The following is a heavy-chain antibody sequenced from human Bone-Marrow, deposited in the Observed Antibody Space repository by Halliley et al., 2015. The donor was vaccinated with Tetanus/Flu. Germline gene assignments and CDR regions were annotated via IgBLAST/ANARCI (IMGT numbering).Heavy chain of an antibody. CDR2: LYDTGTP. Sequence: WIGYLYDTGTPNHNPSLETRVTISLDTSKNQVSLKLTSMTAADTALYFCARGGGPGWYSPFDHWGQGILVTVSS. CDR3: ARGGGPGWYSPFDH. D-gene: IGHD6-19*01. V-gene: IGHV4-59*09. J-gene: IGHJ4*02.